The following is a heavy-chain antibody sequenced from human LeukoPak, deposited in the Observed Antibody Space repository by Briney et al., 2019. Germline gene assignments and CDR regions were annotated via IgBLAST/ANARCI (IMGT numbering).Heavy chain of an antibody. CDR2: ISGTGDNT. D-gene: IGHD4-17*01. CDR3: AKKRSEGYYYYYGMDV. V-gene: IGHV3-23*01. J-gene: IGHJ6*02. CDR1: GFTFSSYG. Sequence: GGSLRLSCAASGFTFSSYGMHWVRQAPGKGLEWVSSISGTGDNTYYADSVKGRFTISRDNSKNTLYLQMNSLRAEDTAVYYCAKKRSEGYYYYYGMDVWGQGTTVTVSS.